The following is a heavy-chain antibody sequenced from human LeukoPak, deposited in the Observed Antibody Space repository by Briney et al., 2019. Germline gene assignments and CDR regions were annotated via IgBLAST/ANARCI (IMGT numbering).Heavy chain of an antibody. J-gene: IGHJ4*02. Sequence: GGSLRLSCAASGFSFSSYAIHWVGQAPRKGLEWVALISYNGGKKDYADSVKGRFTIDRDNSKNTVYLQMNSLRPDDTAIYFCARQESKNYYYEGLDYWGQGKLVTVSS. V-gene: IGHV3-30*04. CDR3: ARQESKNYYYEGLDY. CDR2: ISYNGGKK. D-gene: IGHD3-22*01. CDR1: GFSFSSYA.